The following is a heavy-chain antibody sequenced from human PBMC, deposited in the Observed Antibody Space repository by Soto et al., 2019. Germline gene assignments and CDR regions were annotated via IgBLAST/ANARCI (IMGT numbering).Heavy chain of an antibody. J-gene: IGHJ4*02. V-gene: IGHV3-7*03. Sequence: LRLSCAASGFTFSSYWMSWVRQAPGKGLEWVANIKQDGSEKYYVDSVKGRFTISRDNAKNSLYLQMNSLRAEDTAVYYCARDRRSYDSSGYYYGYWGQGTLVTVSS. CDR1: GFTFSSYW. CDR2: IKQDGSEK. D-gene: IGHD3-22*01. CDR3: ARDRRSYDSSGYYYGY.